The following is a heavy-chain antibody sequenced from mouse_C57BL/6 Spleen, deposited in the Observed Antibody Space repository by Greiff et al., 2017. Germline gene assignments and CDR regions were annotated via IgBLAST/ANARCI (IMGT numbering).Heavy chain of an antibody. V-gene: IGHV5-4*01. D-gene: IGHD1-1*02. Sequence: EVKLMESGGGLVKPGGSLKLSCAASGFTFSSYAMSWVRQTPEKRLEWVATISDGGSYTYYPDNVKGRFTISRDNAKNNLYLQMSHLKSEDTAMYYCARDDGSYYAMDYWGQGTSVTVSS. CDR3: ARDDGSYYAMDY. CDR2: ISDGGSYT. J-gene: IGHJ4*01. CDR1: GFTFSSYA.